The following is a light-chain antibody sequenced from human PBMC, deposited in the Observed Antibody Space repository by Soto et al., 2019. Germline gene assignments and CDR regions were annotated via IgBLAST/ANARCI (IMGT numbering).Light chain of an antibody. J-gene: IGLJ1*01. CDR3: CSYAGSYTYV. V-gene: IGLV2-23*01. Sequence: QSVLTQPASVSGSPGQSITISCTGTSSDVGSDNLVSWYQQHPGKAPKLMIYAGSKRPSGVSNRFSGSKSGNTASLTISGLQAEDDADYYCCSYAGSYTYVFGTGTRSPS. CDR2: AGS. CDR1: SSDVGSDNL.